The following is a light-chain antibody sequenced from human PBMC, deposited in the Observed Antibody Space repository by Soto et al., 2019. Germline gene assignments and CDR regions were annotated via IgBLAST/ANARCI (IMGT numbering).Light chain of an antibody. V-gene: IGKV1-27*01. Sequence: DIQMTQSPSSLSASVGDRVTITCRASQGISNYLAWYQQKPGKVPKLLIYSASTLQLGVPSRFSGSGSGTDFTLTISSLQPEDVANYYCQKHNSAPFTFGPGTKVDIK. CDR1: QGISNY. CDR3: QKHNSAPFT. J-gene: IGKJ3*01. CDR2: SAS.